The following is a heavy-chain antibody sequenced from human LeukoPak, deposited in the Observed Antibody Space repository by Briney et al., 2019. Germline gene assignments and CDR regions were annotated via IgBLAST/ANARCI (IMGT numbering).Heavy chain of an antibody. CDR2: IYPGDSDT. Sequence: GESLKISCQVSGYTFINYWIGWVRQMPGKGLEWMGIIYPGDSDTRYSPSFQGQVTISADKSISTAYLQWSSLKASDTAMYYCARLNIVVVPAATGYYFDYWGQGTLVTVSS. V-gene: IGHV5-51*01. D-gene: IGHD2-2*01. CDR1: GYTFINYW. J-gene: IGHJ4*02. CDR3: ARLNIVVVPAATGYYFDY.